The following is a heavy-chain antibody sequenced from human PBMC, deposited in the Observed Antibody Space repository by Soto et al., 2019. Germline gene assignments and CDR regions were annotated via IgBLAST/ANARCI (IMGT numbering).Heavy chain of an antibody. CDR3: ARGDDYGSVSYYTSPLCYCGMDV. Sequence: EVQLVESGGGLVQPGGSLRLSCAASGFTFSSYDMHWVRQATGKGLEWVSAIGTAGDTYYPGSVKGRFTISRENAKNSLYLQMNSLRAEDTAVYYCARGDDYGSVSYYTSPLCYCGMDVWGQGTTVTVSS. V-gene: IGHV3-13*01. D-gene: IGHD3-10*01. CDR2: IGTAGDT. CDR1: GFTFSSYD. J-gene: IGHJ6*02.